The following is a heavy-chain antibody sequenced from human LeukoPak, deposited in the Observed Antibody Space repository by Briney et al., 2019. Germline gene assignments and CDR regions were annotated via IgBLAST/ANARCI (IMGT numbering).Heavy chain of an antibody. V-gene: IGHV5-51*01. CDR2: IYPRDSDT. CDR1: GYSFASYW. J-gene: IGHJ1*01. CDR3: ARHSDVVGAI. Sequence: AGESLKISCKGSGYSFASYWIGWVRQMPGKGLEWVGIIYPRDSDTIYSPSFQGHVTISADTSINTAYLEWRSLEASDTAMYYCARHSDVVGAIWGQGTQVTVSS. D-gene: IGHD3-16*01.